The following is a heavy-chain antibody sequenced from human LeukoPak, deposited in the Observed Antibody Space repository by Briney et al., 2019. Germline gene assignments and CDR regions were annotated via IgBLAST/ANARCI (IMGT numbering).Heavy chain of an antibody. J-gene: IGHJ5*02. V-gene: IGHV1-69*13. D-gene: IGHD5-24*01. Sequence: SVKVSCQASGGTFSNYPIIWVRQAPGRGLAWLGGIIRIDGTANYARMFQDRIILTAHESSATAYMQLRSMISGDTAVYFCATHAGGYNYWWFDIWGRGTLVSVSS. CDR3: ATHAGGYNYWWFDI. CDR1: GGTFSNYP. CDR2: IIRIDGTA.